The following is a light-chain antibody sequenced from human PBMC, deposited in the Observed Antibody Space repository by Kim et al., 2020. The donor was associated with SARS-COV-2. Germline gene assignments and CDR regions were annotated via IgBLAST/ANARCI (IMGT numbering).Light chain of an antibody. Sequence: SYELTQPPSVSVSPGQTASITCSGKELGYKYTSWYQQKPGQSTVLVMYQDSKRPSGIPERFSGSNSGNTATLTISGTQAMDEADYYRQAWDSSTAVVFGG. CDR3: QAWDSSTAVV. J-gene: IGLJ2*01. V-gene: IGLV3-1*01. CDR2: QDS. CDR1: ELGYKY.